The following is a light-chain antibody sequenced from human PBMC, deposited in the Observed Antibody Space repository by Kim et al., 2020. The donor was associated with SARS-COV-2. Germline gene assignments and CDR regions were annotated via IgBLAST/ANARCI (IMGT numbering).Light chain of an antibody. J-gene: IGKJ4*01. Sequence: ATINCNSSQTVLYSSNIKNYLAWYQQKPGQPPKLLIYWASTRESGVPDRFSGSGSGTDFTLTISSLQAEDVAVYYCQQYYTTPLTFGGGTKVDIK. CDR3: QQYYTTPLT. CDR2: WAS. V-gene: IGKV4-1*01. CDR1: QTVLYSSNIKNY.